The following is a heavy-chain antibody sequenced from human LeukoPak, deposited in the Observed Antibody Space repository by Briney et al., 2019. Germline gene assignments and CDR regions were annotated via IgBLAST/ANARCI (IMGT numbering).Heavy chain of an antibody. J-gene: IGHJ6*03. Sequence: SGGSLRLSCAASGFTFSGSAMHWVRQASGKGLEWVGRIRSKANSYATAYAASVKGRFTISRDDSKNTAYLQMNSLKTEDTAVYYCTALGAAAGYYYYYYMDVWGKGTTVTVSS. CDR3: TALGAAAGYYYYYYMDV. CDR1: GFTFSGSA. V-gene: IGHV3-73*01. CDR2: IRSKANSYAT. D-gene: IGHD6-13*01.